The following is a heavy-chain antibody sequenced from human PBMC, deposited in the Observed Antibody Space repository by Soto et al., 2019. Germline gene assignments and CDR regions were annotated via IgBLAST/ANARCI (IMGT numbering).Heavy chain of an antibody. CDR2: ISSSSVHI. J-gene: IGHJ4*02. D-gene: IGHD2-15*01. CDR3: ASEIQCNAGSCYSLDY. V-gene: IGHV3-21*01. Sequence: EVQLVESGGGLVNPGGSLRLSCAASGFTFSSYSMNWVRQAPGKGLEWVSSISSSSVHISYADSVEGRFTISRDNAKNSLYLQMNSLRAEDSAVYYCASEIQCNAGSCYSLDYWGQGTLVTVSS. CDR1: GFTFSSYS.